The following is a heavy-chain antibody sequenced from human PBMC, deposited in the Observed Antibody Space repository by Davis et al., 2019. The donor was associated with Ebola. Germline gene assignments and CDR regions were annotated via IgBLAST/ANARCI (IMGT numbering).Heavy chain of an antibody. CDR2: INHSGST. Sequence: MPSETLSLTCAVYGGSFSGYYWSWIRQPPGKGLEWIGEINHSGSTNYNPSLKSRVTISVDMSKNHFSLSLSSVTAADTAVYYCARELRFWFDPWGQGTLVTVSS. V-gene: IGHV4-34*01. J-gene: IGHJ5*02. D-gene: IGHD3-16*01. CDR1: GGSFSGYY. CDR3: ARELRFWFDP.